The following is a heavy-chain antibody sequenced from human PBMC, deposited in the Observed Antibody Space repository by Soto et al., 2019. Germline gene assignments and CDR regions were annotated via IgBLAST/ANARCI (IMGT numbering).Heavy chain of an antibody. J-gene: IGHJ4*02. CDR1: GGSISSGVYY. D-gene: IGHD3-22*01. CDR2: IYYCGST. V-gene: IGHV4-31*03. Sequence: LSLTCTVSGGSISSGVYYWSWIRQHPGKGLEWIGYIYYCGSTYYNPSLKSRVTISVDTSKNQFSLKLSSVTAADTAAYYCASAGYGSSGSFLSVFDYWGQGTLVTVSS. CDR3: ASAGYGSSGSFLSVFDY.